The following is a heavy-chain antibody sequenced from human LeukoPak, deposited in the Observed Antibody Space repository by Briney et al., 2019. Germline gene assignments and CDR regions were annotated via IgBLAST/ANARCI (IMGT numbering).Heavy chain of an antibody. CDR1: GFTFSSYW. Sequence: AGGSLRLSCAASGFTFSSYWMHWVRQAPGKGLVWVSRIKSDGSSTSYADSVKGRFTISRDNAKNTLYLQMNSLRAEDTAVYYCAREHRWLVLDAFDIWGQGTMVTVSS. CDR2: IKSDGSST. J-gene: IGHJ3*02. CDR3: AREHRWLVLDAFDI. V-gene: IGHV3-74*01. D-gene: IGHD6-19*01.